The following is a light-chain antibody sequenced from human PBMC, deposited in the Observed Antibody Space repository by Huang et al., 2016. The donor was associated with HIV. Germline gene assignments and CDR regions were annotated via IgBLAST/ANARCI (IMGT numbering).Light chain of an antibody. CDR1: QSVSSSY. Sequence: EIVLTQSPGTLSLSPGERATLSCRASQSVSSSYLGWYQQKSGQAPRLLIYGASSRATGIPDRVSGSGSGTDFTLTISRLEPEDFAVYYCQQYGSPLSTFGQGTKVEIK. CDR3: QQYGSPLST. J-gene: IGKJ2*01. V-gene: IGKV3-20*01. CDR2: GAS.